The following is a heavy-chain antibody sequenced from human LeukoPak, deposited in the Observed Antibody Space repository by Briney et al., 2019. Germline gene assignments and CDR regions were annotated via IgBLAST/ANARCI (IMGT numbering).Heavy chain of an antibody. Sequence: SETLSLTCAVYGGSFSGYYWSWIRQPPGKGLEWIGEINHSGSTNYNPSLKSRVTISVDTSKNQFSLKLSSVTAADTAVYYCARRRIAAAEDVRGKGTTVTVSS. D-gene: IGHD6-13*01. CDR1: GGSFSGYY. CDR3: ARRRIAAAEDV. V-gene: IGHV4-34*01. J-gene: IGHJ6*04. CDR2: INHSGST.